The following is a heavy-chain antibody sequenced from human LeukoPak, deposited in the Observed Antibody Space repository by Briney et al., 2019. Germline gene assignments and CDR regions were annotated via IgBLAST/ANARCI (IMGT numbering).Heavy chain of an antibody. V-gene: IGHV1-2*02. Sequence: ASVKVSCKASGYTFTGYYMHWVRQAPGQGLEWMGWINPNSGGTNYAQKFQGRVTMTRDTSISTAYLEVSRLGTDDTAVYYCARGRITMVRGVNYWGQGTLVTVSS. J-gene: IGHJ4*02. CDR3: ARGRITMVRGVNY. CDR1: GYTFTGYY. D-gene: IGHD3-10*01. CDR2: INPNSGGT.